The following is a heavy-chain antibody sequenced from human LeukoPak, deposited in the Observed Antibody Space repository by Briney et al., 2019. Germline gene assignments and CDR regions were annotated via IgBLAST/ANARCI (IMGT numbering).Heavy chain of an antibody. CDR2: IIPIFGTA. D-gene: IGHD3-16*02. CDR1: GGTFSSYA. CDR3: ASLLFGGVIENYFDY. Sequence: ASVKVSCKASGGTFSSYAISWVRQAPGQGLEWMGRIIPIFGTANYAQKFQGRVTITTDESTSTAYMELSSLRPEDTAVYYCASLLFGGVIENYFDYWGQGTLVTVSS. J-gene: IGHJ4*02. V-gene: IGHV1-69*05.